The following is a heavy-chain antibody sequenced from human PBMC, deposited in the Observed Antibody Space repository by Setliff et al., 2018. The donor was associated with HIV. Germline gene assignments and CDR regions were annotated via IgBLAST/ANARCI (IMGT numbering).Heavy chain of an antibody. CDR1: DNSIKTHY. J-gene: IGHJ3*01. D-gene: IGHD6-25*01. Sequence: PSETLSLTCTVSDNSIKTHYWNWIRQSPGKGLEWIAFTHHTGDTGYNPSLKSRVTTSVDPSKNQFSLILRSVTATDTAIYYCARWGKATAIRAFNLWGRGITVTVSS. CDR2: THHTGDT. CDR3: ARWGKATAIRAFNL. V-gene: IGHV4-59*11.